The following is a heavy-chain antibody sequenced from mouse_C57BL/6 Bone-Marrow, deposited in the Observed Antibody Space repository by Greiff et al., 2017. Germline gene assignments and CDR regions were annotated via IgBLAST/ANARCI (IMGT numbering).Heavy chain of an antibody. CDR2: INPSNGGT. CDR1: GYTFTSYW. D-gene: IGHD1-1*01. CDR3: ARGVVARYWYFDV. V-gene: IGHV1-53*01. J-gene: IGHJ1*03. Sequence: VQLQQPGTELVKPGASVKLSCKASGYTFTSYWMHWVKQRPGQGLEWIGNINPSNGGTNYNEKFKSKATLTVDKSSSTAYMQLSSLTSEDSAVYYCARGVVARYWYFDVWGTGTTVTVSS.